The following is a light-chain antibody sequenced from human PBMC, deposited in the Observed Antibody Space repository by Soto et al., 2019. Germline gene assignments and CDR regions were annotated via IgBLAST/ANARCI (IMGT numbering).Light chain of an antibody. CDR2: QAS. CDR3: QQYNSYPLT. J-gene: IGKJ3*01. V-gene: IGKV1-5*03. CDR1: QSISSW. Sequence: DIQMTQSPSTLFASAGDRVAITCRASQSISSWLGWYQQKPGKAPKLLIYQASSLESGVPSRFSGSGSGTEFTLTISSLQPDDFATDYCQQYNSYPLTFGPGTKVDIK.